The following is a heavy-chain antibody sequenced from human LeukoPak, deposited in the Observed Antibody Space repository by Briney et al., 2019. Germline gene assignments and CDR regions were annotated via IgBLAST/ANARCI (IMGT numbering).Heavy chain of an antibody. CDR3: ATGGLNDAFDI. D-gene: IGHD3-16*01. CDR2: FDPEDGET. J-gene: IGHJ3*02. V-gene: IGHV1-24*01. CDR1: GYTLNELS. Sequence: ASVKVSCKVSGYTLNELSMHWVRQAPGKGLEWMGGFDPEDGETIYAQKFQGGVTMTEDTSTDTAYMELSSLRSEDTAVYYCATGGLNDAFDIWGQGTMVTVSS.